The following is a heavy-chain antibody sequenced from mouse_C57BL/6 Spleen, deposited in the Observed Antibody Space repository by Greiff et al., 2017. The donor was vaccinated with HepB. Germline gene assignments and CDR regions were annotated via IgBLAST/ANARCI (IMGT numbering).Heavy chain of an antibody. CDR2: IYPRDGST. Sequence: VQLQQSDAELVKPGASVKISCKVSGYTFTDHTIHWMKQRPEQGLEWIGYIYPRDGSTKYNEKYKGKATLTADKSSSTAYMQLNSLTSEDSAVYFCARRDYGSGYAMDYWGQGTSVTVSS. CDR3: ARRDYGSGYAMDY. J-gene: IGHJ4*01. V-gene: IGHV1-78*01. CDR1: GYTFTDHT. D-gene: IGHD1-1*01.